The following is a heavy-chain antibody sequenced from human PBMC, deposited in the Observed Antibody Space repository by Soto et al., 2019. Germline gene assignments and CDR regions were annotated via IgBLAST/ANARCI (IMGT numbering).Heavy chain of an antibody. CDR3: ARDSYDSSDVYYGYDY. V-gene: IGHV3-74*01. CDR1: GFTFSNYW. D-gene: IGHD3-22*01. CDR2: INPDGSST. Sequence: TGGALGLSCAASGFTFSNYWMHWVRQAPGKGLLWVSRINPDGSSTSYADSVKGRFTFSRDNAKNTLYLQMNNLRAEDTAVYYCARDSYDSSDVYYGYDYWGQGTLVTVSS. J-gene: IGHJ4*02.